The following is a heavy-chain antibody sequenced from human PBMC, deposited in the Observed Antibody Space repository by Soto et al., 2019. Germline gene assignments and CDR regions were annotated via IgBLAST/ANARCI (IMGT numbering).Heavy chain of an antibody. D-gene: IGHD2-2*01. J-gene: IGHJ5*02. V-gene: IGHV4-30-2*01. Sequence: SATLSLTCAVLCGSIRSVGYSWCWIRQPPGKGLEWIGYIYHSGSSYYNPSLKSRVTISVDRSKNQFSLKLSSVTAAGTAVYYCARVPDRWGQGTLVTVS. CDR3: ARVPDR. CDR2: IYHSGSS. CDR1: CGSIRSVGYS.